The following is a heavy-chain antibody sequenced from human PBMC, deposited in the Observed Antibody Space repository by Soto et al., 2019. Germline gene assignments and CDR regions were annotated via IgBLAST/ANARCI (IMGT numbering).Heavy chain of an antibody. V-gene: IGHV3-49*03. D-gene: IGHD3-22*01. CDR2: IRSQAYGATT. Sequence: GGSLRLSCTSSGFTFGDYAMSWFRQAPGKGLEWVGFIRSQAYGATTEYAASVKGRFTISRDDSKRIAYLQMNSLKTEDTAVYYCARRDYFDSSGYFDYLGQSTLVTVSS. CDR1: GFTFGDYA. CDR3: ARRDYFDSSGYFDY. J-gene: IGHJ4*02.